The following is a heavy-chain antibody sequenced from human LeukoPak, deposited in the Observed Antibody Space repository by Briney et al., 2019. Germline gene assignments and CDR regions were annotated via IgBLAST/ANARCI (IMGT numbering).Heavy chain of an antibody. V-gene: IGHV3-21*01. CDR1: GFTFSSYT. CDR3: ARDFLGGGGAGGV. J-gene: IGHJ4*02. CDR2: INPSGTST. Sequence: GGSLRLSCAASGFTFSSYTMNWVRQAPGKGLEWVSSINPSGTSTYNADPVKGRFTISRDNAKNSLSLQMNSLRAEDTAVYYCARDFLGGGGAGGVWGQGTLVTVSS. D-gene: IGHD3-10*01.